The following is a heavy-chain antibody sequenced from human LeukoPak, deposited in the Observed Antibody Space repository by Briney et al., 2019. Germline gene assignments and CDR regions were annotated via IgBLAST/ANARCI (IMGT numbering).Heavy chain of an antibody. J-gene: IGHJ5*02. CDR3: ACRDLTSTWSFP. D-gene: IGHD6-13*01. Sequence: AGESLKISCQGFGYSFTSYWIGWVRQMPGKGMEWMGVIYPGDSRIRYNPSFQGQATISVDKSISTAYLQWVSLRASDSAMYYCACRDLTSTWSFPWGQGTLVTVSS. CDR2: IYPGDSRI. V-gene: IGHV5-51*01. CDR1: GYSFTSYW.